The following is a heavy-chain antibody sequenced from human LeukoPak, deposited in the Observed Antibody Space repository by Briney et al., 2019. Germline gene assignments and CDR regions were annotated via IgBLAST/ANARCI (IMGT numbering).Heavy chain of an antibody. CDR1: GFTFSSYS. V-gene: IGHV3-21*01. J-gene: IGHJ4*02. D-gene: IGHD3-9*01. CDR3: ARVQVYYDILTGYLYYFDY. Sequence: GGSLRLSCAASGFTFSSYSMNWVRQAPGKGLEWVSSISSSSSYIYYADSVKGRFTISRDNAKNSLYLQMNSLRAKDTAVYYCARVQVYYDILTGYLYYFDYWGQGTLVTVSS. CDR2: ISSSSSYI.